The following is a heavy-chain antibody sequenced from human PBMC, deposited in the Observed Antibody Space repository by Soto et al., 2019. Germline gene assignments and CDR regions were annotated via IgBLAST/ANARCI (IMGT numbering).Heavy chain of an antibody. CDR3: ARAPPTNHYYYYYYYMDV. D-gene: IGHD2-8*01. CDR1: GGSFSGYY. J-gene: IGHJ6*03. Sequence: SETLSLTCAVYGGSFSGYYWNWIRQPPGKGLEWIGEINHSGSTNYNPSLKSRVTISVDTSKNQFSLKLSSVTAADTAVYYCARAPPTNHYYYYYYYMDVWGKGTTVTVSS. CDR2: INHSGST. V-gene: IGHV4-34*01.